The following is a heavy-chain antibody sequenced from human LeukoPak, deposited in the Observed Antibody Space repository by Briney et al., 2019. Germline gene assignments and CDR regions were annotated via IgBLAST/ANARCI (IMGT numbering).Heavy chain of an antibody. CDR3: ARAPSYRRYSYHS. Sequence: SETLSLTCTVSGATITSESSYWGWIHQPPGKGFQWIGGLVYDGSAHYNPSLQSHVSISADTSNNQFSLKLASVTASDTGVYFCARAPSYRRYSYHSWGQGTLVTVSS. CDR2: LVYDGSA. CDR1: GATITSESSY. J-gene: IGHJ4*02. D-gene: IGHD3-16*02. V-gene: IGHV4-39*01.